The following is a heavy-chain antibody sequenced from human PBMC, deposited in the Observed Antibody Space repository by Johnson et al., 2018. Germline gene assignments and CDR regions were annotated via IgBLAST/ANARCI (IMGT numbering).Heavy chain of an antibody. J-gene: IGHJ6*03. V-gene: IGHV3-73*01. CDR3: AKDLGPAYYGLMDG. CDR1: GFTFSGSA. CDR2: LRRKANSYAT. D-gene: IGHD3-10*01. Sequence: VQLVQSGGGLVQPGGSLKLSCAASGFTFSGSAMHWVRQASGKGLEWVGRLRRKANSYATAYAASVKGRFTISRDDSKNTACLQMNSLKTEDTAVYYCAKDLGPAYYGLMDGWGKGTTVTVSS.